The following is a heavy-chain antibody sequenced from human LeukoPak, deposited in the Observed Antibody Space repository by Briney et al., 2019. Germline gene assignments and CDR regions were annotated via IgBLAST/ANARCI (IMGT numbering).Heavy chain of an antibody. J-gene: IGHJ5*02. Sequence: SETLSLTCAVYGGSFSGYYWSWIRQPPGKGLEWIGEINHSGSTNYNPSLNSRVTISVDTSKNQFSLKLSSVTAPDTAVYYCARGMGTTGTRYNWFDRGGQGTLVTVSS. CDR1: GGSFSGYY. D-gene: IGHD1-1*01. V-gene: IGHV4-34*01. CDR3: ARGMGTTGTRYNWFDR. CDR2: INHSGST.